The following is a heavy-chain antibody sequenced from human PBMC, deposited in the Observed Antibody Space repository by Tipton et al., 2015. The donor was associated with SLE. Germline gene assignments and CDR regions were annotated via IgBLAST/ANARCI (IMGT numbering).Heavy chain of an antibody. Sequence: TLSLTCNVSGVSISSSYWSWIRQPAGKGLEWIGRIYTSGATDDNPSLKSRVTMSVDMSKNQIFLKMTSVTAADSAVYFCARVWLNNAFDIWCHGTRVTVSS. J-gene: IGHJ3*02. CDR3: ARVWLNNAFDI. CDR1: GVSISSSY. CDR2: IYTSGAT. V-gene: IGHV4-4*07. D-gene: IGHD2/OR15-2a*01.